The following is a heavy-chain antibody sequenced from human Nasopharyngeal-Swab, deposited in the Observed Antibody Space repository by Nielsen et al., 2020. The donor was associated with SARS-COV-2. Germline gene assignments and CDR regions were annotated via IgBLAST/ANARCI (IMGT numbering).Heavy chain of an antibody. CDR1: GFTFSSYS. Sequence: GGSLRLPCAASGFTFSSYSMNWVRQAPGKGLEWVSYISSSSSTIYYADSVKGRFTISRDNAKNSLYLQMNSLRAEDTAVYYCARDILEGYGDSWYFDLWGRGTLATVSS. CDR2: ISSSSSTI. CDR3: ARDILEGYGDSWYFDL. V-gene: IGHV3-48*01. D-gene: IGHD4-17*01. J-gene: IGHJ2*01.